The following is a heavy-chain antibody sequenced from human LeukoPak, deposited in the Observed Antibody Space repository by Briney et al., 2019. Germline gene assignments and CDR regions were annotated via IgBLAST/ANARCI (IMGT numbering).Heavy chain of an antibody. V-gene: IGHV4-30-4*01. CDR1: GGSISSGDYY. Sequence: SETLSLTCTVSGGSISSGDYYWSWLRQPPGKGLEWIGYIYYSGSTYYNPSLKSRVTISVDTSKNQFSLKLSSVTAADTAVYYCARESGYSGYEEVDYWGQGTLVTVSS. D-gene: IGHD5-12*01. J-gene: IGHJ4*02. CDR3: ARESGYSGYEEVDY. CDR2: IYYSGST.